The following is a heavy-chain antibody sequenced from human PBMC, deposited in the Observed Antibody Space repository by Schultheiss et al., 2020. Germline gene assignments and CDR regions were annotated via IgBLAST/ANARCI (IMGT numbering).Heavy chain of an antibody. J-gene: IGHJ6*02. CDR1: GFTFSSYA. Sequence: GGSLRLSCAASGFTFSSYAMSWVRQAPGKGLEWVAVIWYDGSNKYYADSVKGRFTISRDNSKNTLYLQMNSLRAEDTAVYYCARDKRYYDILTGSHGYYYYYGMDVWGQGTTVTVSS. CDR2: IWYDGSNK. CDR3: ARDKRYYDILTGSHGYYYYYGMDV. V-gene: IGHV3-33*08. D-gene: IGHD3-9*01.